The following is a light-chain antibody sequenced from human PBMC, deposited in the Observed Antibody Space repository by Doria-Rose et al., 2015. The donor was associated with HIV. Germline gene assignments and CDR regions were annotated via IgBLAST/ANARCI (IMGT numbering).Light chain of an antibody. Sequence: TQSPGTLSMSPGERATLSCRASQSFSSTYLAWYQQKPGQAPSLLIYDGSTRATGVPDRFSASGSGTDFTLTINRLEPEDFALYYCHQYGTSWTFGQGTKVEI. CDR1: QSFSSTY. J-gene: IGKJ1*01. CDR2: DGS. CDR3: HQYGTSWT. V-gene: IGKV3-20*01.